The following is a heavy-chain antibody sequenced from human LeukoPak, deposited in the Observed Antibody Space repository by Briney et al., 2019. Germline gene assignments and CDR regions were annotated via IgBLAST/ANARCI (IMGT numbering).Heavy chain of an antibody. CDR3: AQVSCPGVSCPSYYYSMDV. Sequence: GGSLRLSCAASGFTFSNYAMVWVRQAPGKGLEAVSSISDNGYKAYYSDSVKGRFTISRDNSKNTLFLQMNSLRVEDTALYYCAQVSCPGVSCPSYYYSMDVWGQGTTVTVSS. V-gene: IGHV3-23*01. CDR2: ISDNGYKA. CDR1: GFTFSNYA. J-gene: IGHJ6*02. D-gene: IGHD2-8*02.